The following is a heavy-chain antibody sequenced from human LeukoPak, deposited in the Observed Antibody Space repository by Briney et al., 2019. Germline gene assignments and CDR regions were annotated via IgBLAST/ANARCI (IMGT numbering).Heavy chain of an antibody. J-gene: IGHJ4*02. Sequence: GASVKVSCKASGGTFSSYAISWVRQAPGQGLEWMGIINPSGGSTSYAQKFQGRVTMTRDTSTSTVYMELSSLRSEDTAVYYCARDLGIGRYDYWGQGTLVTVSS. CDR3: ARDLGIGRYDY. CDR1: GGTFSSYA. V-gene: IGHV1-46*01. D-gene: IGHD7-27*01. CDR2: INPSGGST.